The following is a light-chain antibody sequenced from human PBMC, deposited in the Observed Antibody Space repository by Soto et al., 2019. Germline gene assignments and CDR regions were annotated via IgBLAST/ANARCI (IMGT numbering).Light chain of an antibody. CDR2: GAS. J-gene: IGKJ3*01. CDR1: QSVNRDY. CDR3: QKYNNVPFT. V-gene: IGKV3D-7*01. Sequence: EIVLTQSPGTLSLSPGERATLSCRASQSVNRDYLAWYQQRPGKVPNLLIYGASTLQSGVPSRFSGSGSGTDFTLTISSLQPEDVATYYCQKYNNVPFTFGPGTKVEIK.